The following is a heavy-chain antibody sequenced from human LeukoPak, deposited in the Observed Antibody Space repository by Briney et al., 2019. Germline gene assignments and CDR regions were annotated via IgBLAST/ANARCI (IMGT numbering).Heavy chain of an antibody. J-gene: IGHJ4*02. V-gene: IGHV4-61*02. CDR2: IHTSGST. Sequence: PSETLSLTCTVSGGSIRRVNYELSWTRQPAGKGLEWIGGIHTSGSTNYNPSPKRRVTISVGTSKNHCPLKLSSVTAADTAVYYCARAYGGNSDFDFWGQGPLVTVSS. CDR1: GGSIRRVNYE. CDR3: ARAYGGNSDFDF. D-gene: IGHD4-23*01.